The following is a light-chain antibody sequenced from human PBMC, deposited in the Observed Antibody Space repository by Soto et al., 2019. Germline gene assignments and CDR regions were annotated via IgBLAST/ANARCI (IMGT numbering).Light chain of an antibody. J-gene: IGLJ2*01. CDR2: EVT. Sequence: QSALTQPASVSGSPGQSITISCTGTNSDVGGFNYVSWYQQHPDKAPKLIIFEVTDRPSGVSNRFSGSKSGNTASLTISGLQSEDEAEYYCCSYTSRSTLVFGGGTKVPS. CDR1: NSDVGGFNY. CDR3: CSYTSRSTLV. V-gene: IGLV2-14*01.